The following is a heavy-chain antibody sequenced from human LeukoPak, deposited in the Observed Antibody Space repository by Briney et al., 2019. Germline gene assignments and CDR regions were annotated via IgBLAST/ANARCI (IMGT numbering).Heavy chain of an antibody. V-gene: IGHV3-30*02. Sequence: GGSLRLSCGATGFTFTSYDIHWVRQAPGNGLEGVAFIRFDGSSKYFADSVKGRFTISRDSSKNTVYLQMNILRAEDTAVYYCAKDRLPQNTGRYGYAFDIWGQGTTVTVSS. CDR3: AKDRLPQNTGRYGYAFDI. J-gene: IGHJ3*02. CDR1: GFTFTSYD. D-gene: IGHD2-8*02. CDR2: IRFDGSSK.